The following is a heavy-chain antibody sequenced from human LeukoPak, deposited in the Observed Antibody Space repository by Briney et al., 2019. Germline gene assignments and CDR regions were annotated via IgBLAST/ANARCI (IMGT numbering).Heavy chain of an antibody. CDR2: ISYSSSDI. D-gene: IGHD6-19*01. CDR1: GFTFSSYN. Sequence: GGSLRLSCTASGFTFSSYNMNWVRQAPGKGLQWVSSISYSSSDIYYADSVRGRFTISRDNAKNSLYLQMNSLRAEDTAVYYCARPRYSSGWYGSRPFDYWGQGTLVTVSS. CDR3: ARPRYSSGWYGSRPFDY. V-gene: IGHV3-21*01. J-gene: IGHJ4*02.